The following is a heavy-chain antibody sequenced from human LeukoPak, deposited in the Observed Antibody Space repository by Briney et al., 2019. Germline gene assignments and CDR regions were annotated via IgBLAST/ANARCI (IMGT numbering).Heavy chain of an antibody. CDR3: ASSAPSDI. CDR1: GVTFTSYI. J-gene: IGHJ3*02. CDR2: ISSSSSYI. V-gene: IGHV3-21*01. Sequence: VRSLRPSCAASGVTFTSYIMDGVRQARGQGLEWVSSISSSSSYIYYADSVKGRFTISRDNAKHSLYLQMNSLRAEDTAVYYCASSAPSDIWGRGTMVTVSS.